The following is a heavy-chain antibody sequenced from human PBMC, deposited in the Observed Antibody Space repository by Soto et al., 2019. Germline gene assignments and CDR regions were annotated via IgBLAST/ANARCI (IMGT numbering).Heavy chain of an antibody. CDR2: ISYDGSNK. CDR3: ARDCSSTSCYRAFDI. CDR1: GFTFISYA. V-gene: IGHV3-30-3*01. J-gene: IGHJ3*02. D-gene: IGHD2-2*02. Sequence: WGSLRLSCAASGFTFISYAIHWFRQSPLKGLEWVAVISYDGSNKYYADSVKGRFTISRDNSKNTLYLQMNSLRAEDTAVYYCARDCSSTSCYRAFDIWGQGTMVTVSS.